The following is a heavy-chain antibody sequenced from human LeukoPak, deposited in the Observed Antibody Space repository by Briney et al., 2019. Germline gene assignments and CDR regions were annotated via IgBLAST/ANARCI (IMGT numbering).Heavy chain of an antibody. V-gene: IGHV3-23*01. Sequence: GGSLRLSCAASGFTFSSYAMSWVRQAPGKGLEWVSAISGSGGSTYYADSVKGRFTISRDNAKNSLYLQMNSLRAEDTAVYYCARGPYSSGIGWEDYYYYMDVWGKGTTVTVSS. CDR1: GFTFSSYA. D-gene: IGHD6-19*01. CDR3: ARGPYSSGIGWEDYYYYMDV. J-gene: IGHJ6*03. CDR2: ISGSGGST.